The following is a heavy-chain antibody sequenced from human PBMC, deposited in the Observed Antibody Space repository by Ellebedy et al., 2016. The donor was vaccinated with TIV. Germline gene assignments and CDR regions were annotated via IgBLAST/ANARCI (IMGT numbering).Heavy chain of an antibody. D-gene: IGHD1-26*01. J-gene: IGHJ6*02. CDR2: ITRDGTST. CDR3: AKDQIGATSMDPFYGMDV. Sequence: GESLKISCAASGFTFADFAMHWVRQVPGKGLEWVSVITRDGTSTYYADSVKGRFTISRDNSKNSLYLQMNSLRSEDTAFYYCAKDQIGATSMDPFYGMDVWGPGTTVTVSS. V-gene: IGHV3-43*02. CDR1: GFTFADFA.